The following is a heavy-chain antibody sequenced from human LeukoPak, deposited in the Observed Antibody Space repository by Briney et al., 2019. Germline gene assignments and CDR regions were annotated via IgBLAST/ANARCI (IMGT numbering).Heavy chain of an antibody. CDR2: ISGSGGST. CDR1: GFTFSSYS. Sequence: GGSLRLSCAASGFTFSSYSMSWVRQAPGKGLEWVSSISGSGGSTYYADSVKGRFTISRDNSRNTLFLQMNSLKADDTAVYYCAKDLDALTPVDAFDIWGQGTMVTVSS. V-gene: IGHV3-23*01. D-gene: IGHD1-1*01. J-gene: IGHJ3*02. CDR3: AKDLDALTPVDAFDI.